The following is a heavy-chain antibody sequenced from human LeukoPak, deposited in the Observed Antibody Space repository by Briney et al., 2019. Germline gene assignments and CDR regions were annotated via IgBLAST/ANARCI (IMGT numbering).Heavy chain of an antibody. D-gene: IGHD3-3*01. V-gene: IGHV3-66*01. Sequence: GGSLRLSCAASGFTFSSNYMSWVRQAPGKGLEWVSVIYSGGSTYYADSVKGRFTISRDNSKNTLYLQMNSLSAEDTAVYYCATSPFWSGYVDSWGQGTLVTVSS. CDR1: GFTFSSNY. J-gene: IGHJ4*02. CDR2: IYSGGST. CDR3: ATSPFWSGYVDS.